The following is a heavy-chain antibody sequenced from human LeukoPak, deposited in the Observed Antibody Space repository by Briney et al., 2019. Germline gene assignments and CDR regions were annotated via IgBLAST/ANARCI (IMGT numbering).Heavy chain of an antibody. CDR3: AKVYRFGESLDY. D-gene: IGHD3-10*01. J-gene: IGHJ4*02. CDR1: GFTFSNNW. Sequence: GGSLRLSCAASGFTFSNNWMHWVRQAPGKGLEWVSGISWNSGSIGYADSVKGRFTISRDNAKNSLYLQMNSLRAEDTALYYCAKVYRFGESLDYWGQGTLVTVSS. CDR2: ISWNSGSI. V-gene: IGHV3-9*01.